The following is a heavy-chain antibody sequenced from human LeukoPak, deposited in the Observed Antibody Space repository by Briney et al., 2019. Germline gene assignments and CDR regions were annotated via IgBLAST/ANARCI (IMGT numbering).Heavy chain of an antibody. Sequence: ASVKVSCKASGYIFTNYGLNWVRQAPGQGLEWMGWISANNGITNYAQKFQGRVTLTTDTSTSTAYMELRSLGSDDTAMYYCARVDLYSSGWGLTPYWGQGTLVTVSS. V-gene: IGHV1-18*01. CDR1: GYIFTNYG. J-gene: IGHJ4*02. CDR3: ARVDLYSSGWGLTPY. CDR2: ISANNGIT. D-gene: IGHD6-19*01.